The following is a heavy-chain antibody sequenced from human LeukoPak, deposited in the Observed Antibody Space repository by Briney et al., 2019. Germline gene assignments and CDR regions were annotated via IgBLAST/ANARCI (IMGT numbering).Heavy chain of an antibody. CDR2: IKQDGSEK. CDR1: RFTFSSYW. CDR3: ARVEIWRYHYDSSGYGIDY. D-gene: IGHD3-22*01. J-gene: IGHJ4*02. Sequence: GGSLRLSCAASRFTFSSYWMSWVRQAPGKGLEWVANIKQDGSEKYYVDSVKGRFTISRDNAKNSLYLQMNSLRAEDTAVYYCARVEIWRYHYDSSGYGIDYWGQGTLVTVSS. V-gene: IGHV3-7*01.